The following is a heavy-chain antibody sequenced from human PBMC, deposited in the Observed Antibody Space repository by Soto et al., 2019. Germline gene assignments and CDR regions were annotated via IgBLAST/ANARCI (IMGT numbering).Heavy chain of an antibody. D-gene: IGHD6-19*01. CDR1: GFTVSSNY. CDR3: ASRYSSGWYSDAFDI. CDR2: IYSGGST. V-gene: IGHV3-66*01. Sequence: PGGSLRLSCAASGFTVSSNYRSWVRQAPGKGLEWVSVIYSGGSTYYADSVKGRFTISRDNSKNTLYLQMNSLRAEDTAVYYCASRYSSGWYSDAFDIWGQGTMVTVSS. J-gene: IGHJ3*02.